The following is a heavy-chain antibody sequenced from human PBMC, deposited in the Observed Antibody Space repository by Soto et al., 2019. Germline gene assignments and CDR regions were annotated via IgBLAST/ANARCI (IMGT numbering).Heavy chain of an antibody. J-gene: IGHJ4*02. CDR2: ISGTGGST. D-gene: IGHD6-19*01. CDR1: GFTFSSYA. Sequence: GGSLRLSCAASGFTFSSYAMSWVRQAPGKGLEWVSAISGTGGSTYYADSVKGRFTIPRDNSKNTLYLKMNSQRAEDTAVYDCAKGSGHFDYWGQGTLVTVSS. V-gene: IGHV3-23*01. CDR3: AKGSGHFDY.